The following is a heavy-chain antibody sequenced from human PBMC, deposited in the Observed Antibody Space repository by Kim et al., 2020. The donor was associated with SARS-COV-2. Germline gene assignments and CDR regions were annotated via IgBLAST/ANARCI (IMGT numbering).Heavy chain of an antibody. J-gene: IGHJ4*02. CDR3: ARDESEGITMIH. V-gene: IGHV3-33*01. CDR2: IWYDGSNK. Sequence: GGSLRLSCAASGFTFSNSGMHWVRQAPGKGLDWVAVIWYDGSNKYYTDSVKGRFTISRDNSKNTLYLQMNSLRAEDTAVYYCARDESEGITMIHWGQGTLVTVSS. D-gene: IGHD3-22*01. CDR1: GFTFSNSG.